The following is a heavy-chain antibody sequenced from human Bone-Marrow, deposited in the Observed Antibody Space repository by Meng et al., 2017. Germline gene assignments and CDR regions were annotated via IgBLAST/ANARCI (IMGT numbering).Heavy chain of an antibody. V-gene: IGHV3-7*01. D-gene: IGHD3-9*01. Sequence: GESLKISCAASGFTFSSYWMSWVRQAPGKGLEWVANTKQDGSEKYYVDSVKGRFTISRDNAKNSLYLQMNSLRAEDTAVYYCARDLVRYFDWLSRPYYYYGMDVWGQGTTVTVSS. CDR3: ARDLVRYFDWLSRPYYYYGMDV. CDR2: TKQDGSEK. J-gene: IGHJ6*02. CDR1: GFTFSSYW.